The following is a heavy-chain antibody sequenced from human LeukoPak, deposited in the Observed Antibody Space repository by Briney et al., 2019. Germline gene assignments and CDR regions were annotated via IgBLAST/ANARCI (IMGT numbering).Heavy chain of an antibody. V-gene: IGHV4-34*01. D-gene: IGHD4-17*01. Sequence: PSETLSLTCTFSGGSITSYYWSWIRQPPGKGLEWIGEINHSGSTNYNPSLKSRVTISVDTSKNQFSLKLSSVTAADTAVYYCARLPTVYGDLDAFDIWGQGTMVTVSS. CDR2: INHSGST. CDR1: GGSITSYY. CDR3: ARLPTVYGDLDAFDI. J-gene: IGHJ3*02.